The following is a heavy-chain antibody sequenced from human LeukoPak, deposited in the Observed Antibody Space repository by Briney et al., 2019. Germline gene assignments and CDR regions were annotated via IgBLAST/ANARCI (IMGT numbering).Heavy chain of an antibody. D-gene: IGHD2-15*01. V-gene: IGHV3-33*01. Sequence: GGSLRLSCAASGFTFSSYGMHWVRQAPGKGLEWVAVIWYDGSNKYYADSVKGRFSISRDNSRNTVYVQMNSLRAEDTAIYYCARVFCTGGSCYGPFDYWGQGTLVTVSS. CDR2: IWYDGSNK. CDR3: ARVFCTGGSCYGPFDY. CDR1: GFTFSSYG. J-gene: IGHJ4*02.